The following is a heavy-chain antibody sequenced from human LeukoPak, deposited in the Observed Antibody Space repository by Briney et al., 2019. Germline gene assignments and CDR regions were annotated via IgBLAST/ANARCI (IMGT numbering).Heavy chain of an antibody. CDR3: ARTYCGAGTCFGGFDY. Sequence: SETLSLTCTVSGDSISSGNHYWSWIRQPPGKGLEWIGYVHYSGTAYYNPSLRSRVSVSVDTSKNQFSLKLSSVSAADTALCYCARTYCGAGTCFGGFDYWGQGTLVSVSS. D-gene: IGHD2-15*01. V-gene: IGHV4-30-4*01. J-gene: IGHJ4*02. CDR1: GDSISSGNHY. CDR2: VHYSGTA.